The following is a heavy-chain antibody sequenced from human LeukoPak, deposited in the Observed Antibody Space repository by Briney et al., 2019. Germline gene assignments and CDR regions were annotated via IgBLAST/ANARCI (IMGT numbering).Heavy chain of an antibody. CDR2: INHSGST. D-gene: IGHD2-2*01. V-gene: IGHV4-34*01. Sequence: SETLSLTCAVYGGSFSGYYWSWIRQPPGKGLEWIGEINHSGSTNYNPSLKSRVTISVDTSKNQFSLKLSSVTAADTAVYYCARVGQYQLLFHYYYMDVWGKGTTVTISS. CDR3: ARVGQYQLLFHYYYMDV. CDR1: GGSFSGYY. J-gene: IGHJ6*03.